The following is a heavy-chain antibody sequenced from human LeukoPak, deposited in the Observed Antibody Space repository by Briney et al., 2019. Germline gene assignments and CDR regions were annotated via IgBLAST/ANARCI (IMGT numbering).Heavy chain of an antibody. V-gene: IGHV3-64*01. D-gene: IGHD6-19*01. CDR1: GFTFNNYA. J-gene: IGHJ4*02. CDR3: AGAPLAVAECYYFDS. CDR2: INGLGDKT. Sequence: PGGSLRLSCAASGFTFNNYAIHWVRQAPGKGLEYVSAINGLGDKTYYAHSVKGRFTISRDNSKNTVFLQMGSLRDEDMAVYFCAGAPLAVAECYYFDSWGQGTLVAVSS.